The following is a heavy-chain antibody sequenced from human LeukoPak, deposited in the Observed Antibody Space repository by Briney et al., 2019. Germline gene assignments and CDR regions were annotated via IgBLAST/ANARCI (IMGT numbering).Heavy chain of an antibody. CDR2: IYFTGNA. CDR3: ARHPDTLIDALDI. V-gene: IGHV4-59*08. J-gene: IGHJ3*02. D-gene: IGHD2-15*01. CDR1: GDSISDYY. Sequence: SKTLSLTCTVSGDSISDYYWVWIRQPPGKGLEWIGYIYFTGNAYYNPSLKSRVTFSLDTSKNQFSLKLTSVTAADTAVYYCARHPDTLIDALDIWGQGTMVTVSS.